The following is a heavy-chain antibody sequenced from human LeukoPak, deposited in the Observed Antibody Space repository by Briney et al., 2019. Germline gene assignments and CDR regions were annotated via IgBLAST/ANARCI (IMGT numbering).Heavy chain of an antibody. J-gene: IGHJ3*01. CDR3: VRAVHHNFYSDSSGYYGDAFDV. Sequence: GGSLRLSCAASRFSIRTYYMSWVRQVPGKGLEWVSVIYSGGTIRYADSVKGRFTFSRDNFKDTLNLQMNSLRADDTAVYYCVRAVHHNFYSDSSGYYGDAFDVWGQGTVVTVSS. CDR2: IYSGGTI. CDR1: RFSIRTYY. V-gene: IGHV3-53*01. D-gene: IGHD3-22*01.